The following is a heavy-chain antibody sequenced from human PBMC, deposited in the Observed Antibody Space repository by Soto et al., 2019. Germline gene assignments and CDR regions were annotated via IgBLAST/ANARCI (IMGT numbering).Heavy chain of an antibody. CDR2: IYYSGST. CDR1: GGSIRSGGYY. CDR3: ARGRIRVAMDV. J-gene: IGHJ6*02. V-gene: IGHV4-31*03. D-gene: IGHD2-15*01. Sequence: SETLSLTCTVSGGSIRSGGYYWIWIRQHPGKGLEWIVYIYYSGSTYHNPSLKSRATISVDTSKNQFSLKLSSVTAAATAVYYRARGRIRVAMDVWGQGTTVTVSS.